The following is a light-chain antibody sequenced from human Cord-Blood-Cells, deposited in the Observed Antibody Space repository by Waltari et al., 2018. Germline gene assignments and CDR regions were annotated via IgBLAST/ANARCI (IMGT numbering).Light chain of an antibody. Sequence: QAGLTQPPSVSKGLRQTATLTCTGNSNNVGNQGAAWLQQHQGHPPTLLSYRNNNRPSGISERLSASRSGNTASLTITGLQPEDEADYYCSAWDSRLSAWVFGGGTKLTVL. J-gene: IGLJ3*02. CDR2: RNN. V-gene: IGLV10-54*01. CDR3: SAWDSRLSAWV. CDR1: SNNVGNQG.